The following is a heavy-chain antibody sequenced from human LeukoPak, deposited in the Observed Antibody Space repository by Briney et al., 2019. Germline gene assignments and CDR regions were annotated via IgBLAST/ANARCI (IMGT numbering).Heavy chain of an antibody. J-gene: IGHJ4*02. V-gene: IGHV3-21*01. D-gene: IGHD5-18*01. CDR1: GFTFSSYS. CDR3: APGGYSNPIDY. CDR2: ISSSSSYI. Sequence: GGSLRLSCAASGFTFSSYSMDWVRQAPGKGLEWVSSISSSSSYIYYADSVRGRFTISRDNAKNSLYLQMNSLRAEDTAVYYCAPGGYSNPIDYWGQGTLVTVSS.